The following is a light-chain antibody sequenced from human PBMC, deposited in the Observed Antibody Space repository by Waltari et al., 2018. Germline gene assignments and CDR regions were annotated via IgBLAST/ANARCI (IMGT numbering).Light chain of an antibody. CDR2: MNN. V-gene: IGLV1-47*01. J-gene: IGLJ3*02. CDR3: AAWDASLSAWL. CDR1: SSNIGSNY. Sequence: QSVLTQPPSASGTPGQRVTISCSGSSSNIGSNYVYWYQHLPGTAPKLLIYMNNQRPAGVPGRFSGSKSDPSASLAISGLRSEDGSDYYCAAWDASLSAWLFGGGTKVTVL.